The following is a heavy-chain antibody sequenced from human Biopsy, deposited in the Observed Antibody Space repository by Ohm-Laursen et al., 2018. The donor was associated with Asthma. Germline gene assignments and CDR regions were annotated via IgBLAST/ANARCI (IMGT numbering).Heavy chain of an antibody. Sequence: ASVTASCKAPGGTFSNFAISWVRQAPGPGLEWLGGIMTVFGTTNYALKFHGRVTITADESTSTAYMEVTSLRSEDTAIYFCARCQVGYSSGWSLLLKKIYYSGMDVWGQGTAVTVSS. D-gene: IGHD6-19*01. CDR3: ARCQVGYSSGWSLLLKKIYYSGMDV. CDR2: IMTVFGTT. CDR1: GGTFSNFA. V-gene: IGHV1-69*13. J-gene: IGHJ6*02.